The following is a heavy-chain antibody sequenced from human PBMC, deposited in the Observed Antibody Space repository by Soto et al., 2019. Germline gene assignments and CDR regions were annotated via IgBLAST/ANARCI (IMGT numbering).Heavy chain of an antibody. CDR1: GFTFSNYG. D-gene: IGHD6-19*01. CDR2: ICSDSGSI. CDR3: AKAFSGEWLRVFFFDY. V-gene: IGHV3-30*02. J-gene: IGHJ4*02. Sequence: PGGSLRLSCAASGFTFSNYGMHWVRQAPGKGLEWVAVICSDSGSIGYADSVKGRFTISRDKAKNSLYLQMNSLRAEDTALYYCAKAFSGEWLRVFFFDYWGQGTLVTVSS.